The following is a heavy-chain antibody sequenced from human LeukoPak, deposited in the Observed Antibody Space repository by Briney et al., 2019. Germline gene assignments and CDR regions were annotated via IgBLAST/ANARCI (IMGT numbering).Heavy chain of an antibody. CDR2: IYYSGST. V-gene: IGHV4-31*03. Sequence: SETLSLTCTVSGGSISSGGYYWSWIRQHPGKGLEWIGYIYYSGSTYYNPSLKSRVTISVDTSKNQFSLKLSSVTAADTAVYYCARGPLWFGTPHYFGYWGQGTLVTVSS. J-gene: IGHJ4*02. CDR1: GGSISSGGYY. D-gene: IGHD3-10*01. CDR3: ARGPLWFGTPHYFGY.